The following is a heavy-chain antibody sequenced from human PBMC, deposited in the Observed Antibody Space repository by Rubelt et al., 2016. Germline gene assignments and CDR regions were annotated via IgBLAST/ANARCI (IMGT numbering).Heavy chain of an antibody. CDR1: GFTFSDSY. CDR2: VNSDGTNT. CDR3: ARVPHCSNSGCYSYFDP. J-gene: IGHJ5*02. D-gene: IGHD2-8*01. V-gene: IGHV3-11*06. Sequence: GGGLVKPGGSLRLSCAASGFTFSDSYMTWIRQAPGKGLVWVSRVNSDGTNTNFADSVKGRFTISRDNARNTLYLQMDSLRVEDTAVYYCARVPHCSNSGCYSYFDPWGQGTLVTVSS.